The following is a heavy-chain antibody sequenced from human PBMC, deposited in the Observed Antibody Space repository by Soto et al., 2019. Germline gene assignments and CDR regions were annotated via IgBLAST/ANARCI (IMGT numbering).Heavy chain of an antibody. CDR3: ARRYGGNLDY. CDR2: IYYSGGT. Sequence: QVQLQESGPGLVKPSETLSLTCPVPVGPISSYYWGWFRRPPGKGLEWIGYIYYSGGTNYNPSLKSRVTISVDTSKNQFSLKLSSVTAADTAVYYCARRYGGNLDYWGQGTLVTVSS. D-gene: IGHD2-15*01. CDR1: VGPISSYY. V-gene: IGHV4-59*08. J-gene: IGHJ4*02.